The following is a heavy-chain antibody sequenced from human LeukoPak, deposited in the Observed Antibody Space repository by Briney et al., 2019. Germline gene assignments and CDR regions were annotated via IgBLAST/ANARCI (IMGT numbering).Heavy chain of an antibody. CDR2: IIPILGIA. Sequence: SVKVSCKASGGTFSSYAISWVRQAPGQGLGWMGRIIPILGIANYAQKFQGRVTITADKSTSTAYMELSSLRSEDTAVYYCARLGVGYSSSWYGPYYFDYWGQGTLVTVSS. V-gene: IGHV1-69*04. CDR1: GGTFSSYA. J-gene: IGHJ4*02. D-gene: IGHD6-13*01. CDR3: ARLGVGYSSSWYGPYYFDY.